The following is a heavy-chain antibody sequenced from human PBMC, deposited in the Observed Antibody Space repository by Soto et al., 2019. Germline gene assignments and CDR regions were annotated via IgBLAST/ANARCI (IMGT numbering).Heavy chain of an antibody. V-gene: IGHV3-23*01. J-gene: IGHJ5*02. CDR1: GFAFYYYN. Sequence: GGSLRLSCAASGFAFYYYNMNWVRQAPGKGLEWVSAISGSGANTYYADSVKGRFTISRDNSKNMLYLQMNSLRDEDTAVYYCANGRFLEWLLPDNWFDPWGQGTLVTVSS. CDR3: ANGRFLEWLLPDNWFDP. D-gene: IGHD3-3*01. CDR2: ISGSGANT.